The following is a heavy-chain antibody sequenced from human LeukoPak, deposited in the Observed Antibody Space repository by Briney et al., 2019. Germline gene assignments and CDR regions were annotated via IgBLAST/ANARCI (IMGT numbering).Heavy chain of an antibody. Sequence: ASVKVSCKASGYTFSGFYIHWVRQAPGQGLEWMGWINPNSGGTNYAQKFQGRVTMTGDTSISTAYMELSRLRSDDTAVYYCARVGVLRYFDWSDSDNWFDPWGQGTLVTVSS. CDR2: INPNSGGT. CDR1: GYTFSGFY. CDR3: ARVGVLRYFDWSDSDNWFDP. V-gene: IGHV1-2*02. J-gene: IGHJ5*02. D-gene: IGHD3-9*01.